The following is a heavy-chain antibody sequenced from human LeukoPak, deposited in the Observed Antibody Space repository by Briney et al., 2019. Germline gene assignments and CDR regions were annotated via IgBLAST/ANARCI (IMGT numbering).Heavy chain of an antibody. CDR1: GGSTSSGDYY. Sequence: SETLSLTCTVSGGSTSSGDYYWSWIRQPPGKGLEWIGYIYYSGSTYYNPSLKSRVTISVDTSKNQFSLKLSSVTAADTAVYYCARGKRITMVRGVSNGFDYWGQGTLVTVSS. CDR3: ARGKRITMVRGVSNGFDY. V-gene: IGHV4-30-4*01. CDR2: IYYSGST. D-gene: IGHD3-10*01. J-gene: IGHJ4*02.